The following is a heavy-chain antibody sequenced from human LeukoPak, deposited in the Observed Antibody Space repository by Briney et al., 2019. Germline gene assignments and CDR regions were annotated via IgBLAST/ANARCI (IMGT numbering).Heavy chain of an antibody. CDR1: GYPFCIYW. V-gene: IGHV3-7*01. Sequence: PRGSLRLSCAASGYPFCIYWMNWVPHAPGEGGEWVGNIKKDGSERYYVDSVRGRFTISRDNTKNSLYLQMNTLRAEDTAVYYCARDFAGPPQEAFDIWGQGTIVTVSS. J-gene: IGHJ3*02. CDR2: IKKDGSER. CDR3: ARDFAGPPQEAFDI.